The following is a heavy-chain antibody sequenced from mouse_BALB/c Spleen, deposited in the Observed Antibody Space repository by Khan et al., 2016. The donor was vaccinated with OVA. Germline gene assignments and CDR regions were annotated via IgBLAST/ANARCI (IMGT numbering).Heavy chain of an antibody. V-gene: IGHV1-5*01. CDR2: IYPGNTDT. J-gene: IGHJ3*01. Sequence: VQLKESGTVLARPGASVKMSCKASGYTFTSYWIHWIKQRPGQGLEWIGDIYPGNTDTNYNQKFKGKAKLTAVTSTSTAYMELSSLTNEDSAVYYGTRRNWDVAWIAYWGQGTLVTVSA. D-gene: IGHD4-1*01. CDR3: TRRNWDVAWIAY. CDR1: GYTFTSYW.